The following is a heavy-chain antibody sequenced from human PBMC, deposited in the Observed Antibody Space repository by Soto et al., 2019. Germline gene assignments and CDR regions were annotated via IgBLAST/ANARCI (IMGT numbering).Heavy chain of an antibody. V-gene: IGHV3-33*01. J-gene: IGHJ5*02. CDR1: GFTFSSYG. CDR2: IWYDGSNK. D-gene: IGHD3-16*01. CDR3: ARDRGENWFDP. Sequence: GGSLRLSCAASGFTFSSYGMHWVRQAPGKGLEWVAVIWYDGSNKYYADSVKGRFTISRDNSKNTLYLQMNSLRAEDTAVYYCARDRGENWFDPWGQGTLVTVSS.